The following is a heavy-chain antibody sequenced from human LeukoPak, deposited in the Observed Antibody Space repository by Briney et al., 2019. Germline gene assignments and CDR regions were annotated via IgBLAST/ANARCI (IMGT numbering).Heavy chain of an antibody. CDR1: GFPFSSNY. D-gene: IGHD6-13*01. V-gene: IGHV3-66*01. J-gene: IGHJ4*02. Sequence: GSLRLSCAASGFPFSSNYMSWVRSAPGKGLECVSVIYSDGSTYYSDSVKGRFTISRDNSKNTLYLQMNSLRAEDTAVYYCARDLGGSTWYAGVRDCWGQGTLVTVSA. CDR3: ARDLGGSTWYAGVRDC. CDR2: IYSDGST.